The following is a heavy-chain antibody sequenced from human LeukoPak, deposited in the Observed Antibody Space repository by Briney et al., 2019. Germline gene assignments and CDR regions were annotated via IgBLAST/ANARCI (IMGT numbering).Heavy chain of an antibody. J-gene: IGHJ4*02. V-gene: IGHV4-59*12. Sequence: KPSETLSLTCTVSGVSISSYYWSWIRQPPGKGLEWIGYIYNSGSTKYNPSLKSRVTISVDTSKNQFSLKLNSVTAADTAVYYCSRGKKESVYGYWGQGTLVTVSS. CDR3: SRGKKESVYGY. CDR1: GVSISSYY. CDR2: IYNSGST. D-gene: IGHD5/OR15-5a*01.